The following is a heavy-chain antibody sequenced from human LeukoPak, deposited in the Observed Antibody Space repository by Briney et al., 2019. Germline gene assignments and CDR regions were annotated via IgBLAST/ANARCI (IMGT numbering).Heavy chain of an antibody. J-gene: IGHJ4*02. CDR3: ARALGVGATDYFDY. V-gene: IGHV3-30*02. D-gene: IGHD1-26*01. Sequence: GGSLRLSCAASGFTFSSYGMHWVRQAPGKGLEWVAFIRYDGSNKYYADSVKGRFTISRDNAKNSLYLQMNSLRAEDTAVYYCARALGVGATDYFDYWGQGTLVTVSS. CDR2: IRYDGSNK. CDR1: GFTFSSYG.